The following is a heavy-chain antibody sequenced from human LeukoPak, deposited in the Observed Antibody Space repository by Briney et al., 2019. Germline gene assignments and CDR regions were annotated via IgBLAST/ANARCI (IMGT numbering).Heavy chain of an antibody. J-gene: IGHJ4*02. CDR2: INSDGSST. CDR3: ARDPYCSSTSCHSTGGDY. V-gene: IGHV3-74*01. D-gene: IGHD2-2*01. Sequence: PGGSLRLSCVASGFTFSSYWMHWVRQAPGKGLVWVSRINSDGSSTSYADSVKGRFTISRDNAKSTLYLQMNSLRAEDTAVYYCARDPYCSSTSCHSTGGDYWGQGTLVTVSS. CDR1: GFTFSSYW.